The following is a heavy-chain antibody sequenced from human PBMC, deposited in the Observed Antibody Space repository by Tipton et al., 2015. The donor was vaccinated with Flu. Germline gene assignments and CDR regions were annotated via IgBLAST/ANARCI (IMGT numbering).Heavy chain of an antibody. CDR1: GGSISSYY. V-gene: IGHV4-4*07. D-gene: IGHD2-2*01. CDR2: IYTSGST. J-gene: IGHJ4*02. CDR3: ATVTSFYFFFDS. Sequence: TLSLTCTVSGGSISSYYWAWIRQPAGKGLEWIGRIYTSGSTKYNPSLESRVTMSVDTSKNHFSLKLSSLTAADTAVYYCATVTSFYFFFDSWGQGTLVAVSS.